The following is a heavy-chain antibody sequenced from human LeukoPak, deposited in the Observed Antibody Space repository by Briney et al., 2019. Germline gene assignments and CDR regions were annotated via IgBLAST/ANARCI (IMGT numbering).Heavy chain of an antibody. CDR3: ARQMTPHGNFDY. CDR1: GFTFSAHA. V-gene: IGHV3-13*01. J-gene: IGHJ4*02. D-gene: IGHD1-26*01. Sequence: PGGSLRLSCAASGFTFSAHAMHWVRQPTGKGLEWVSAIGTGGGTFYPGSVKGRFTISRENVKNSLYLQMNSLRAEDTAVYYCARQMTPHGNFDYWGQGTLVTVSS. CDR2: IGTGGGT.